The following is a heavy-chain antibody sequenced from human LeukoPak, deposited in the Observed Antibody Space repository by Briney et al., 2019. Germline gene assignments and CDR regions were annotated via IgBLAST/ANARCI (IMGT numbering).Heavy chain of an antibody. CDR3: ARELWPRYGMDV. CDR2: INAGNGNT. D-gene: IGHD3-16*01. J-gene: IGHJ6*04. V-gene: IGHV1-3*01. CDR1: GYTFTSYA. Sequence: ASVKVSCKASGYTFTSYAMHWVRQAPGQRLEWMGWINAGNGNTKYSQKLQGRVTITRDTSASTAYMELSRLRSEHTAVYYCARELWPRYGMDVWGKGTPVTVSS.